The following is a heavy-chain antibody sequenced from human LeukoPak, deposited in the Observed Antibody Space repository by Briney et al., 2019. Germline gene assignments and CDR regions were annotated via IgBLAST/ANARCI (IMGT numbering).Heavy chain of an antibody. CDR3: TTDGDMSGPVFDY. CDR2: IKSKTDGGTT. Sequence: GGSLRLSCAASGFTFSNAWMSWVRQAPGKGLEWVGRIKSKTDGGTTDYAAPVKGRFTISRDDSKNTLYLQMNSLKTEDTAVYYCTTDGDMSGPVFDYWGQGTLVTVSS. D-gene: IGHD2-15*01. J-gene: IGHJ4*02. CDR1: GFTFSNAW. V-gene: IGHV3-15*01.